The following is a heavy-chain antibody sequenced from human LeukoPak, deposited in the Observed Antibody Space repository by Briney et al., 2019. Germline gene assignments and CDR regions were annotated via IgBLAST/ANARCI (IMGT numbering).Heavy chain of an antibody. CDR2: IYSSSSYI. D-gene: IGHD3-10*01. CDR3: ARAWLTGGSYYAMDV. Sequence: GGSLRLSCAASGFTFSRLAMTWVRQAPGKGLEWVSSIYSSSSYIYYADSVKGRFTISRDNAKSSLYLQMNSLRAEDTAVYYCARAWLTGGSYYAMDVWGQGTTVTVSS. V-gene: IGHV3-21*01. J-gene: IGHJ6*02. CDR1: GFTFSRLA.